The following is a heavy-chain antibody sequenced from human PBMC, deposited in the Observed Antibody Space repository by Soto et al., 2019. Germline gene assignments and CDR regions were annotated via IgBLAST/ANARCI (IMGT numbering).Heavy chain of an antibody. CDR3: ARAPAAHSRSWSYYFDY. CDR1: GGTFSSYA. J-gene: IGHJ4*02. Sequence: QVQLVQSGAEVKKPGSSVKVSCKASGGTFSSYAISWVRQAPGQGLEWMGGIIPIFGTANYAQKFQGRVTITADKSTSTAYMELSSLRSEDTAVYYCARAPAAHSRSWSYYFDYWGQGTLVTVSS. V-gene: IGHV1-69*06. D-gene: IGHD6-13*01. CDR2: IIPIFGTA.